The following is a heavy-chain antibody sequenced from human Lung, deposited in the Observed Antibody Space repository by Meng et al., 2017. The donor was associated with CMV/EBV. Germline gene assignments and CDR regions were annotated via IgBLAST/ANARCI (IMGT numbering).Heavy chain of an antibody. J-gene: IGHJ3*01. CDR3: ARDLVGYDAFDV. Sequence: ASXXVSXKASGYTFITYYIHWVRQAPGQGLEWMGRINPDGGTTTYSQKFQGGVTLTSDTSTNTVYMELSRLRYEDTAVYYCARDLVGYDAFDVGGQGTLVTVSS. CDR1: GYTFITYY. D-gene: IGHD3-22*01. CDR2: INPDGGTT. V-gene: IGHV1-46*01.